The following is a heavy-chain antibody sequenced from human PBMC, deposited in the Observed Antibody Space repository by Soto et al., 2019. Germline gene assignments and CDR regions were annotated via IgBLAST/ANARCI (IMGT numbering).Heavy chain of an antibody. CDR2: IVVGSGNT. Sequence: CEASGFRLTSSAMEWARHENGQRLEWIGWIVVGSGNTNYAQKFQERVTITRDMSTSTAYMELSSLRSEDTAFYFCADTVVVAATRVLDYWGHGTPVPV. CDR3: ADTVVVAATRVLDY. J-gene: IGHJ4*01. D-gene: IGHD2-15*01. CDR1: GFRLTSSA. V-gene: IGHV1-58*02.